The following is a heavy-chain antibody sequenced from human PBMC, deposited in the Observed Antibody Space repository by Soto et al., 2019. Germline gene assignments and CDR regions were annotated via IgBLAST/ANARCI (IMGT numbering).Heavy chain of an antibody. CDR1: GGSFSGYY. CDR2: INHSGST. D-gene: IGHD3-3*01. J-gene: IGHJ4*02. V-gene: IGHV4-34*01. CDR3: ARSPPDYDFWSGYFPSLKFDY. Sequence: QVQLQQWGAGLLKPSETLSLTCAVYGGSFSGYYWSWIRQPPGKGLEWIGEINHSGSTNYNPSLKSRVTISVDTSKNQFALKLSSVTAADTAVYYGARSPPDYDFWSGYFPSLKFDYWGQGTLVTVSS.